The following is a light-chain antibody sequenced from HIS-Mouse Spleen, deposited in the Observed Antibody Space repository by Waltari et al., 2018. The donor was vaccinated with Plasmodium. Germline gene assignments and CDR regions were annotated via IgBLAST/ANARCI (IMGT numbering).Light chain of an antibody. Sequence: DIVMTQSPDSLSVSLGERAPINCKASPSVLYISNNKNYLAWYQQKPGQPPKLLIYWASTRESGVPDRFSGSGSGTDFTLTISSLQAEDVAVYYCQQYYSTPWTFGQGTKVEIK. CDR3: QQYYSTPWT. CDR2: WAS. V-gene: IGKV4-1*01. J-gene: IGKJ1*01. CDR1: PSVLYISNNKNY.